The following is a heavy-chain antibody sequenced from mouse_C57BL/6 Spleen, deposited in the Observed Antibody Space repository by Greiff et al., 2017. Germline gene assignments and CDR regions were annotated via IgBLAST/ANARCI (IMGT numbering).Heavy chain of an antibody. V-gene: IGHV3-6*01. J-gene: IGHJ4*01. CDR3: ARGSYYYGSRDAMDY. CDR1: GYSITSGYY. Sequence: DVKLQESGPGLMKPSQSLSLTCSVTGYSITSGYYWNWIRQFPGNKLEWMGYISYDGSNNYNPSLKNRISITRDTSKNQFFLKLNSVTTEDTATYYCARGSYYYGSRDAMDYWGQGTSVTVSS. CDR2: ISYDGSN. D-gene: IGHD1-1*01.